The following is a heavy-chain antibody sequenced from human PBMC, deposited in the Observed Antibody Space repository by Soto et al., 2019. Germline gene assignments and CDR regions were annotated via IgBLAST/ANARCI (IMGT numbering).Heavy chain of an antibody. CDR2: IYYTGRT. Sequence: SETLSLTCTVSGGSISSDYWMWIRQPPGKGLEWIGYIYYTGRTNYNPSLKSRVTISLDTSKTRFSLNPNSVTAADTAVYYCARWNVRRVDYWGQGALVTVSS. V-gene: IGHV4-59*08. CDR3: ARWNVRRVDY. CDR1: GGSISSDY. D-gene: IGHD1-1*01. J-gene: IGHJ4*02.